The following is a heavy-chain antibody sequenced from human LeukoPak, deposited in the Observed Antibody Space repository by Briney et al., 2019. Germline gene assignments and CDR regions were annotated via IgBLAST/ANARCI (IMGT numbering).Heavy chain of an antibody. Sequence: GASVKVSCKASGYTFTSYGISWVRQAPGQGLEWMGWISAYNGNTNYAQKLQGRVTMTTDTSTSTAYMELRSLRSDDTAVYYCARDLQGGGGYSGYDAWGQGTLVTVSS. J-gene: IGHJ5*02. CDR3: ARDLQGGGGYSGYDA. CDR2: ISAYNGNT. D-gene: IGHD5-12*01. V-gene: IGHV1-18*01. CDR1: GYTFTSYG.